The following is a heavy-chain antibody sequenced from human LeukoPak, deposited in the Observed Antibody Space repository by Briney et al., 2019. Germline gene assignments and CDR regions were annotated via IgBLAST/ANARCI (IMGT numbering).Heavy chain of an antibody. CDR1: GFTFSSYW. Sequence: GGSLRLSCAASGFTFSSYWMSWVRQAPGKGLEWVANIKQDGSEKYYVDSVKGRFTISRDNAKNSLYLQMNSLRAEDTAVYYCARDLVGATTLGYFDLWGRGTLVTVSS. CDR2: IKQDGSEK. J-gene: IGHJ2*01. V-gene: IGHV3-7*01. D-gene: IGHD1-26*01. CDR3: ARDLVGATTLGYFDL.